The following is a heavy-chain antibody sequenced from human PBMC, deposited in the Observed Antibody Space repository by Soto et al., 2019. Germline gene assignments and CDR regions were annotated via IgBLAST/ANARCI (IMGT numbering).Heavy chain of an antibody. CDR3: AREGKGDYDFWSGYYYYYYGMDV. CDR2: ISSSGSTI. CDR1: GFTFSSYE. V-gene: IGHV3-48*03. Sequence: PVGSLRLSCAASGFTFSSYEMNWVRQAPGKGLEWVSYISSSGSTIYYADSVKGRFTISRDNAKNSLYLQMNSLRAEDTAVYYCAREGKGDYDFWSGYYYYYYGMDVWGQGTTVTVSS. D-gene: IGHD3-3*01. J-gene: IGHJ6*02.